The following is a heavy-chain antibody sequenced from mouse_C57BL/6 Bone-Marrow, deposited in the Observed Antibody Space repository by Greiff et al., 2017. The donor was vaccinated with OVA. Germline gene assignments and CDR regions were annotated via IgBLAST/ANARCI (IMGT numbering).Heavy chain of an antibody. CDR1: GFTFSDFG. D-gene: IGHD1-1*01. CDR3: ASTLLIATIVARYFDV. Sequence: DVMLVESGGGLVQPGGSLKLSCAASGFTFSDFGMAWVRQAPRTGPEWVAFIRNLSYSIYYADTVTGRFTIYRANAKNTLYLEKSSLRSEDTAMYYCASTLLIATIVARYFDVWGTGTTVTVSS. J-gene: IGHJ1*03. CDR2: IRNLSYSI. V-gene: IGHV5-15*01.